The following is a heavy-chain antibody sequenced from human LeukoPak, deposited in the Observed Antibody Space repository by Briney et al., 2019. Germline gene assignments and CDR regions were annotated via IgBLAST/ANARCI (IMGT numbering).Heavy chain of an antibody. CDR3: ATDDILTGYSQEQFDY. CDR1: GYTLTELS. D-gene: IGHD3-9*01. Sequence: GASVKVSCKVSGYTLTELSMHWVRQAPGKGLEWMGGFDPEDGETIYAQKFQGRVTMTEDTSTDTAYMELSSLRSEDTAVYYCATDDILTGYSQEQFDYWGQGTLVTVSS. CDR2: FDPEDGET. J-gene: IGHJ4*02. V-gene: IGHV1-24*01.